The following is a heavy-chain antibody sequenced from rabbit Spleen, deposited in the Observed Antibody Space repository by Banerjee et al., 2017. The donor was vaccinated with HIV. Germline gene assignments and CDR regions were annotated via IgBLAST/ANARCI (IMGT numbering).Heavy chain of an antibody. J-gene: IGHJ4*01. CDR3: VRDRANIGGDYGPYYFDL. V-gene: IGHV1S45*01. Sequence: QEQLVESGGGLVKPEGSLKLSCTASGFSFSNKAVMCWVRQAPGKGLEWIACINAVAGKALYATWAKGRFPFSSHNAQNTLYLQLNSLTAADTATYFCVRDRANIGGDYGPYYFDLWGQGTLVTVS. D-gene: IGHD2-1*01. CDR1: GFSFSNKAV. CDR2: INAVAGKA.